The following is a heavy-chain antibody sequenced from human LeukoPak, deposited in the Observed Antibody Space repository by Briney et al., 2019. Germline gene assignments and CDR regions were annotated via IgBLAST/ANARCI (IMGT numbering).Heavy chain of an antibody. V-gene: IGHV4-59*01. D-gene: IGHD6-13*01. CDR3: ERDLWAAGGSNY. J-gene: IGHJ4*02. Sequence: SETLFLTFSVPVSSICSYYWGWIRQTPGKGLEWIGSIYYTGGTNYSLSLKSRVSLSAVPSRSLLFVKLRSMTAADTVVLYCERDLWAAGGSNYWRQGIQVIVCS. CDR1: VSSICSYY. CDR2: IYYTGGT.